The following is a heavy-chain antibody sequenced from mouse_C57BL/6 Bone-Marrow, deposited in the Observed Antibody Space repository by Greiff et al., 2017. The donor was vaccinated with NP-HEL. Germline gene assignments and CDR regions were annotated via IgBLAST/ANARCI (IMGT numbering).Heavy chain of an antibody. CDR1: GYTFTSYW. CDR3: ARDYYAKDY. J-gene: IGHJ4*01. V-gene: IGHV1-69*01. Sequence: VQLQQPGAELVMPGASVKLSCKASGYTFTSYWMHWVKQRPGQGLEWIGEIDPSDSYTNYNQKFKGKSTLTVDKYSSTAYMQLSSLTSDDSAVYYCARDYYAKDYWGHGTSVTVSS. CDR2: IDPSDSYT.